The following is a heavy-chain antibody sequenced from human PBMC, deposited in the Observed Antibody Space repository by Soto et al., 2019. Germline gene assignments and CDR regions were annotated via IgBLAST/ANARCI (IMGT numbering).Heavy chain of an antibody. J-gene: IGHJ3*02. D-gene: IGHD2-15*01. CDR1: GGTFSSYT. Sequence: GASVKVSCKASGGTFSSYTISWVRQAPGQGLEWMGRIIPILGIANYAQKFQGRVTITRDTSASTAYMELSSLRSEDTAVYYCARPVADDAFDIWGQGTMVTVSS. V-gene: IGHV1-69*02. CDR3: ARPVADDAFDI. CDR2: IIPILGIA.